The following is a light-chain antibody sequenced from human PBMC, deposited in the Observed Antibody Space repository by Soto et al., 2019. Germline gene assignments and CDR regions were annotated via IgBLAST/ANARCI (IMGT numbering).Light chain of an antibody. J-gene: IGKJ2*01. CDR1: QSLSSY. Sequence: DIQMPQSPSSLSASVGDRVTITCRASQSLSSYLNWYQQKPGKAPKLLIYAASILQSGVPSRFSGSGSGTDFTLTISSLQPEDFATYYCQQSYSTPMYTFGQGTKLEIK. CDR3: QQSYSTPMYT. V-gene: IGKV1-39*01. CDR2: AAS.